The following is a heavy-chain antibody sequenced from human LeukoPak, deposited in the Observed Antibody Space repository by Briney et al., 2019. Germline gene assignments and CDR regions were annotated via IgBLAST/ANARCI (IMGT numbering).Heavy chain of an antibody. CDR3: AKHGGWFGEFHTFNDY. D-gene: IGHD3-10*01. CDR2: ISGSGGST. V-gene: IGHV3-23*01. CDR1: GFTFSSYA. J-gene: IGHJ4*02. Sequence: GGSLRLSCAASGFTFSSYAMSWVRQAPGKGLEWVSAISGSGGSTYYADSVKGRFTISRDNSKNTLYLQVNSLRAEDTAVYYCAKHGGWFGEFHTFNDYWDQGTLVTVSS.